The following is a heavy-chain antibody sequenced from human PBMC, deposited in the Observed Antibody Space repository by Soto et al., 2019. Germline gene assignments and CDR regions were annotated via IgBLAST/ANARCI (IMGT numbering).Heavy chain of an antibody. J-gene: IGHJ6*02. CDR2: IWYDGSNK. Sequence: QPGGSLRLSCAASGFTFSSYGMHWVRQAPGKGLEWVAVIWYDGSNKYYADSVKGRFTISRDNSKNTLYLQMNSLRAEDTAVYYCARGGRWLHNRRGMDVWGQGTTVTVSS. CDR1: GFTFSSYG. D-gene: IGHD3-16*01. V-gene: IGHV3-33*01. CDR3: ARGGRWLHNRRGMDV.